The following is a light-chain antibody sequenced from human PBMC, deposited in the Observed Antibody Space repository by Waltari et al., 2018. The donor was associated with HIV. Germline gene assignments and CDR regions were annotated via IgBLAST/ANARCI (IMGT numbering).Light chain of an antibody. CDR2: AAS. J-gene: IGKJ1*01. CDR1: QTVNSN. CDR3: QQYNNWPPWT. V-gene: IGKV3-15*01. Sequence: EIVMTQSPATLSVSPGERATLSCRASQTVNSNLAWYQQKPGQAPRLVIYAASTRATGIPARFSGSGSGTEFTLTISTLQSEDVAVYYCQQYNNWPPWTFGQRTKVEIK.